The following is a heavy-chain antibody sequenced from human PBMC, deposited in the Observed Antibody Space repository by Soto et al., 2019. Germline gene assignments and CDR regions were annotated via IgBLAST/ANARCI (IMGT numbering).Heavy chain of an antibody. D-gene: IGHD3-3*01. CDR2: IYYSGST. CDR3: ARALSEWSGYHNNWFDP. Sequence: SETLSLTCTVSGGSISSSSYYWGWIRQPPGKGLEWIGSIYYSGSTYYNPSLKSRVTISVDTSKNQFSLKLSSVTAADTAVYYCARALSEWSGYHNNWFDPWGQGTLVTVSS. J-gene: IGHJ5*02. CDR1: GGSISSSSYY. V-gene: IGHV4-39*01.